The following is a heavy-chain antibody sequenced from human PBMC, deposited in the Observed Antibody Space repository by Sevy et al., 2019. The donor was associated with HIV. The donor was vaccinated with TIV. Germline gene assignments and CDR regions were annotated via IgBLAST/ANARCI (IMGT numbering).Heavy chain of an antibody. CDR1: GFTFSSYA. D-gene: IGHD2-21*02. CDR2: ISGSGGST. J-gene: IGHJ6*03. V-gene: IGHV3-23*01. CDR3: AKESHIVVVTDISEAYMDV. Sequence: GGSLRLSCAASGFTFSSYAMSWVRQAPGKGLEWVSAISGSGGSTYYADSVKGRFTISRDNSKNTLYLQMNSLRAEDTAVYYCAKESHIVVVTDISEAYMDVWGKGTTVTVSS.